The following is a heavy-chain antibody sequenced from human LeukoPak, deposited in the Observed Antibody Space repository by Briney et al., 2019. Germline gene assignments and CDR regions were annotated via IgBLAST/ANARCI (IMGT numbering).Heavy chain of an antibody. J-gene: IGHJ4*02. D-gene: IGHD6-13*01. Sequence: PGGSLSLSCSASGFTFSSYAMHWVRDAPGKGLESVSAISSNGGSTYYADSVKGRFTISRDNSKNTLYLQMSSLRAEDTAVYYCVTSSWTDFDYWGQGTLVTVSS. CDR2: ISSNGGST. CDR1: GFTFSSYA. CDR3: VTSSWTDFDY. V-gene: IGHV3-64D*06.